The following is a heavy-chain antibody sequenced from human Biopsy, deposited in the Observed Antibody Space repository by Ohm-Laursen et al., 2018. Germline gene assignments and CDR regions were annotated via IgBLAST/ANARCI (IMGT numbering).Heavy chain of an antibody. V-gene: IGHV3-21*01. CDR3: VRDGEAKYCKHGVCPSDF. CDR2: ISASGNHI. CDR1: GFTFSGFS. D-gene: IGHD2-8*01. J-gene: IGHJ4*02. Sequence: GSLRLSCSASGFTFSGFSMNWVRQAPGKGLEWVSSISASGNHIYYTDPVKGRFTVSRDNGKNSVYLQMNSLRVEDTAVYYCVRDGEAKYCKHGVCPSDFWGQGTLVTVSS.